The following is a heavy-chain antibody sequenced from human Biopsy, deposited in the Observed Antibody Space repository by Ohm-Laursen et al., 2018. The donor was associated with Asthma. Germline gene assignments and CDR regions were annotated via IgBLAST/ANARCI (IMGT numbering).Heavy chain of an antibody. V-gene: IGHV1-58*01. CDR3: AAGRTSLQGESLI. CDR2: IVFASGAT. Sequence: SVKVSCNASGVALSGYTFEWVRQARGLGLEWIAWIVFASGATNYAQNFQDRLTVTSDMSAGSVSMELRGLSSTDTAVYYCAAGRTSLQGESLIWGQGTLVSVSS. J-gene: IGHJ4*01. CDR1: GVALSGYT. D-gene: IGHD2/OR15-2a*01.